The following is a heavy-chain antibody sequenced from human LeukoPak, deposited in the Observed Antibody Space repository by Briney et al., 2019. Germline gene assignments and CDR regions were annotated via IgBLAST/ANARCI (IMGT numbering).Heavy chain of an antibody. CDR3: ARYNSLLRGVTTSDY. CDR2: ISGHNGDV. D-gene: IGHD3-10*01. CDR1: GYTFSNYG. V-gene: IGHV1-18*01. J-gene: IGHJ4*02. Sequence: GASVKVSCKASGYTFSNYGITWVRQAPGQGLEWMGTISGHNGDVNYAPKFQGRVTMTTDTSTTTAYMELRSLRFDDTAVYYRARYNSLLRGVTTSDYWGQGTLVTVSS.